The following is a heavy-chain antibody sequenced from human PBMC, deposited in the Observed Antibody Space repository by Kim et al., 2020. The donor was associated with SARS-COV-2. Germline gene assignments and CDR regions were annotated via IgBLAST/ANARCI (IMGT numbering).Heavy chain of an antibody. CDR3: ARLRAAAEKNWFDP. V-gene: IGHV5-10-1*01. D-gene: IGHD6-13*01. J-gene: IGHJ5*02. Sequence: SPSFQGHVTISADKSISTAYLQWSSLKASDTAMYYCARLRAAAEKNWFDPWGQGTLVTVSS.